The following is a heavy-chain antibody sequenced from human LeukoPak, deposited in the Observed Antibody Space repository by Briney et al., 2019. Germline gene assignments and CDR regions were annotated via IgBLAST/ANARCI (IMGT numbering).Heavy chain of an antibody. CDR3: ARDPQYYYDSSGLDFDY. D-gene: IGHD3-22*01. J-gene: IGHJ4*02. V-gene: IGHV3-21*01. Sequence: PGGSLRLSCAAPGFTFSSYSMNWVRQAPGKGLEWVSSISSSSSYIYYADSVKGRFTISRDNAKNSLYLQMNSLRAEDTAVYYCARDPQYYYDSSGLDFDYWGQGTLVTVSS. CDR2: ISSSSSYI. CDR1: GFTFSSYS.